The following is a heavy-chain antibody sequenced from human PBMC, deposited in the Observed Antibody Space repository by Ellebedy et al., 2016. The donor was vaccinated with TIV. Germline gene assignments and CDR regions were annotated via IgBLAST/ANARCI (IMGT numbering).Heavy chain of an antibody. J-gene: IGHJ4*02. CDR2: ISGSGGST. V-gene: IGHV3-23*01. Sequence: GESLKISCAASGFTFSSYAMSWVRQAPGKGLEWVSAISGSGGSTYYADSVKGRFTISRDNAKNTLYLQMNRLRAEDTAVYYCAKSRWFGEPNFGSWGQGTLVTVSS. D-gene: IGHD3-10*01. CDR3: AKSRWFGEPNFGS. CDR1: GFTFSSYA.